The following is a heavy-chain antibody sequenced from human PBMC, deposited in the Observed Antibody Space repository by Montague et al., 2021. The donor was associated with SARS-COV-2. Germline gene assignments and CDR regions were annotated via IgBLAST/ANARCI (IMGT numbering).Heavy chain of an antibody. CDR2: IYYSGTT. D-gene: IGHD3-10*01. CDR3: ARGMIRGVTTPFDY. V-gene: IGHV4-39*02. Sequence: SETLSLTCSVSSGSIISSGYYWGWIRQPPGKELEWIGNIYYSGTTYYNPSLQGRGTISVDTSKNHLSLRLSFVTAADTAVYFCARGMIRGVTTPFDYWGQGSQVTVSS. CDR1: SGSIISSGYY. J-gene: IGHJ4*02.